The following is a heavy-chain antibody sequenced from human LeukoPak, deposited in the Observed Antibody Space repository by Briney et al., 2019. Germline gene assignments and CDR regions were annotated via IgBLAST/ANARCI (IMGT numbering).Heavy chain of an antibody. CDR1: GYTFTNYA. D-gene: IGHD3-3*01. J-gene: IGHJ4*02. CDR3: ARGLWSAHRREYYFDS. CDR2: INAGNGDT. V-gene: IGHV1-3*01. Sequence: ASVKVSCKASGYTFTNYAVNWLRQAPGQRLEWMGWINAGNGDTKFSQNYQARVTITRDASASTAYMELSSLTSEDTAAYFCARGLWSAHRREYYFDSWGQGTLVTVSS.